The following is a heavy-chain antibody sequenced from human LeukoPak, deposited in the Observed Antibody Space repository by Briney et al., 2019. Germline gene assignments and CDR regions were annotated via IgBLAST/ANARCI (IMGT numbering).Heavy chain of an antibody. CDR3: ARGSYSSSWAPLDY. CDR2: INPNSGGT. CDR1: GYTFTGYY. V-gene: IGHV1-2*06. J-gene: IGHJ4*02. D-gene: IGHD6-13*01. Sequence: ASVKVSCKASGYTFTGYYMHWVRQAPGQGLEWMGRINPNSGGTNYAQKFQGRVTMTRDTSISTAYMELSRLRSDDTAVYYCARGSYSSSWAPLDYWGQGTLVTVSS.